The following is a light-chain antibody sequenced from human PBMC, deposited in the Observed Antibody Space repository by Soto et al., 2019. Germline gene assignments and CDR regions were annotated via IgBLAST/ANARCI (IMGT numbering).Light chain of an antibody. CDR2: GAS. V-gene: IGKV3-20*01. Sequence: EIVLTQSPGTLSLSPGDRATLSCRASQSVSSSYLAWYQQKPGQATRLLIYGASSRATGIADRFSGSGSGAAVSLPIIRLEHEDFAVYYCQQNGSSPPNTFGGGTKVEIK. J-gene: IGKJ4*01. CDR3: QQNGSSPPNT. CDR1: QSVSSSY.